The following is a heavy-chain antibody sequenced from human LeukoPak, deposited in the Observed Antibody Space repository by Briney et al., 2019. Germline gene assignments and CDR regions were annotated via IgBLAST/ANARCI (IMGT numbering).Heavy chain of an antibody. Sequence: TTSETLSLTCTVSSGSISSYYWSWIRQPPGKGLEWIGYVSYGGSTKYNPSLKSRVTISVDTSKNQFSLKLTSVTAADTAVYYCARQTYSSGWYGFDHWGQGTLVTVSS. CDR3: ARQTYSSGWYGFDH. CDR1: SGSISSYY. D-gene: IGHD6-19*01. CDR2: VSYGGST. J-gene: IGHJ4*02. V-gene: IGHV4-59*08.